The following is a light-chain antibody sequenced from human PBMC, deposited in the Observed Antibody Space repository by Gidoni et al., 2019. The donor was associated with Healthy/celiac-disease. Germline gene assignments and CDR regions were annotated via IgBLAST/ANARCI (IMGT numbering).Light chain of an antibody. J-gene: IGKJ1*01. CDR2: KAS. CDR3: QQYNSYSRT. Sequence: DRVTITCRASQSISSWLAWYQQKPGKAPKLLIYKASSLESGVPSRFSGSGSGTEFTLTIRSLQPDDFATYYCQQYNSYSRTFXQXTKVEIK. V-gene: IGKV1-5*03. CDR1: QSISSW.